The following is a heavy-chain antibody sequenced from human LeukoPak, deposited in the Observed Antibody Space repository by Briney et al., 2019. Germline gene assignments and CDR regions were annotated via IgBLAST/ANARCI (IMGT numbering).Heavy chain of an antibody. CDR2: IRYDGSNK. D-gene: IGHD6-13*01. Sequence: PGGSLRLSCAASGFTFSSYGMHWVRQAPGKGLEWVAFIRYDGSNKYYADSVKGRFTISRDNSKNTLYLQMNSLRAEDTAVYYCARASRIAAAGTFDYWGQGTLVTVSS. V-gene: IGHV3-30*02. CDR1: GFTFSSYG. CDR3: ARASRIAAAGTFDY. J-gene: IGHJ4*02.